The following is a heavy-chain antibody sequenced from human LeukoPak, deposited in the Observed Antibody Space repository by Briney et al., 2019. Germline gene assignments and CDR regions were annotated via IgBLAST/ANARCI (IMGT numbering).Heavy chain of an antibody. Sequence: PSETLSLTCAVYGGSFSGYYWSWIRQPPGKGLEWIGEINHSGSTNYNPSLKSRVTISVDTSKNQFSLKLSSVTAADTAVYYCARGTGPLRAFDIWGQGTVVTVSS. CDR3: ARGTGPLRAFDI. V-gene: IGHV4-34*01. J-gene: IGHJ3*02. CDR1: GGSFSGYY. CDR2: INHSGST. D-gene: IGHD7-27*01.